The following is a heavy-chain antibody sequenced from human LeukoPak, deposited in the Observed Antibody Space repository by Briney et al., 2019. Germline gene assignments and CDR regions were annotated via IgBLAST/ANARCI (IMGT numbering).Heavy chain of an antibody. J-gene: IGHJ4*02. D-gene: IGHD4-23*01. V-gene: IGHV5-51*01. CDR2: IYPGDSDT. CDR3: ARRPTVVTTRGYFDY. CDR1: GYSFTSYW. Sequence: PGESLKISCKGSGYSFTSYWIGWVRQMPGKGLEWMGIIYPGDSDTRYSPPFQGQVTISADKSISTAYLQWSSLKASDTAMYYCARRPTVVTTRGYFDYWGQGTLVTVSS.